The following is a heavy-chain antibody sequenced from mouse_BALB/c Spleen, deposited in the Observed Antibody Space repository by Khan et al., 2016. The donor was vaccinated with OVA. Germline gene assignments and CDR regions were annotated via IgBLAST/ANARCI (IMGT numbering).Heavy chain of an antibody. CDR1: GYSITSDYA. Sequence: EVKLQESGPGLVKPSQSLSLTCTVTGYSITSDYAWNWIRQFPGNKLEWMGYISYSGSTTYNPSLKSRISITRDTSTNQFFLQLNSVTTEDTATYYGARWFTYWGQGTLVTVSA. V-gene: IGHV3-2*02. CDR3: ARWFTY. J-gene: IGHJ3*01. CDR2: ISYSGST.